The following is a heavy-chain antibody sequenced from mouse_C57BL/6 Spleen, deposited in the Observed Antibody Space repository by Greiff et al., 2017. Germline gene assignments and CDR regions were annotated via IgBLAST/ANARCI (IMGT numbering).Heavy chain of an antibody. CDR1: GYTFTSYW. J-gene: IGHJ4*01. CDR2: ICPGSGST. Sequence: QVKLQQPGAELVKPGASVKMSCTASGYTFTSYWITWVQQRPGQGLEWLGDICPGSGSTNYNEKVKSKATLTVSTTSSTAYMQISSLTSEDSAVYYCAISYYDCLPCSMDYWGQGTSVTVSS. V-gene: IGHV1-55*01. CDR3: AISYYDCLPCSMDY. D-gene: IGHD2-4*01.